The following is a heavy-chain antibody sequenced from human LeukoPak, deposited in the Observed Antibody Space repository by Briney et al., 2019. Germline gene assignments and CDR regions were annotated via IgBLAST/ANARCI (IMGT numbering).Heavy chain of an antibody. D-gene: IGHD2-2*01. CDR1: GGSISGYY. V-gene: IGHV4-34*01. J-gene: IGHJ5*02. CDR2: INHSGST. Sequence: SETLSLTCTVSGGSISGYYWSWIRQPPGKGLEWIGEINHSGSTNYNPSLKSRVTISVDTSKNQFSLKLSSVTAADTAVYYCARGRIQPDIVVVPANRRGWFDPWGQGTLVTVSS. CDR3: ARGRIQPDIVVVPANRRGWFDP.